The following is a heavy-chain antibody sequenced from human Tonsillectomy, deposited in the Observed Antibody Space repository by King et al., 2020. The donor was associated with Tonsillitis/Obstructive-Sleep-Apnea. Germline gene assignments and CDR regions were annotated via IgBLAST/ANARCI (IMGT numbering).Heavy chain of an antibody. CDR1: GGSLSSYF. Sequence: QLQESGPGLVKPSETLSLTCTVSGGSLSSYFWSWVRQPPGKGLEWIGYIYYSESTNYNPSLKSRLTISVDTSKNQFSLKVSSVTAADTAVYYCARGGDGYNYDYYYNYYMDVWGKGTTVTVSS. J-gene: IGHJ6*03. CDR2: IYYSEST. V-gene: IGHV4-59*01. D-gene: IGHD5-24*01. CDR3: ARGGDGYNYDYYYNYYMDV.